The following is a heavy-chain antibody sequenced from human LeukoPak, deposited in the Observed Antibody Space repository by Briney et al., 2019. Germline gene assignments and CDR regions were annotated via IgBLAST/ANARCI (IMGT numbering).Heavy chain of an antibody. CDR3: AKDYSDYDMYFDY. D-gene: IGHD3-9*01. CDR2: IRYDGSNK. J-gene: IGHJ4*02. CDR1: GFTFRSYA. V-gene: IGHV3-30*02. Sequence: GGSLRLSCEASGFTFRSYAMHWVRQAPGKGLEWVAVIRYDGSNKYYADSVKGRFTISRDNSKNTLYLQMNSLRAKDTAVYYCAKDYSDYDMYFDYWGQGTLVTVSS.